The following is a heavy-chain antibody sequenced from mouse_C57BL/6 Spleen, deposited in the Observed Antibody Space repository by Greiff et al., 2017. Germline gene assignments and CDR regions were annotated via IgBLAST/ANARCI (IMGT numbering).Heavy chain of an antibody. CDR1: GYTFTSSW. CDR3: AREGDYNHLWAMDY. J-gene: IGHJ4*01. CDR2: IDPSDSYT. Sequence: QVQLQQPGAELVRPGTSVKLSCKASGYTFTSSWMHWVKQRPGQGLEWIGVIDPSDSYTNYNQKFKGKATLTVDTSSSTTYMQLSSLTSEDSAVYYCAREGDYNHLWAMDYWGQGTSVTVSS. D-gene: IGHD1-3*01. V-gene: IGHV1-59*01.